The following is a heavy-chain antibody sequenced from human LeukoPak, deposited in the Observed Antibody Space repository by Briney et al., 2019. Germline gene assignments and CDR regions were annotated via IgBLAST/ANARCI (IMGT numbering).Heavy chain of an antibody. D-gene: IGHD6-13*01. CDR2: IYTSGST. V-gene: IGHV4-61*02. CDR1: GCTISSGSYY. Sequence: SQTLSLTCTVSGCTISSGSYYWSWIPQPAGKGLEWIGRIYTSGSTNYNPSLKSRVTISVDTSKNQFSLKLSSVTAADTAVYYCARRGYSSSLNYYYMDVWGKGTTVTVSS. CDR3: ARRGYSSSLNYYYMDV. J-gene: IGHJ6*03.